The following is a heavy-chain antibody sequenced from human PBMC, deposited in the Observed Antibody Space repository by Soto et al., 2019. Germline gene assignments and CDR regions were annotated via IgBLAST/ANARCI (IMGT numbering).Heavy chain of an antibody. CDR3: ARGMVRGVIVRKFGYFDY. J-gene: IGHJ4*02. CDR2: INHSGST. Sequence: SETLSLTCAVYGGSFSGYYWSWIRQPPGNGLEWIGEINHSGSTNYNPSLKSRVTISVDTSKNQFSLKLSSVTAADTAVYYCARGMVRGVIVRKFGYFDYWGQGTLVTVSS. D-gene: IGHD3-10*01. V-gene: IGHV4-34*01. CDR1: GGSFSGYY.